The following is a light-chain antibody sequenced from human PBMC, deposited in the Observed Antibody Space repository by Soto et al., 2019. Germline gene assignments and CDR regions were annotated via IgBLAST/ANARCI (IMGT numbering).Light chain of an antibody. Sequence: EIVVTQSPCTLPLSPGERATLSCRASQSVSSTLAWYQQKPGQAPRLLIYGASTRATGIPARFSGSGSGTEFTLTTRSLPSEDLAVYYCQQYNKWPAFGQGTRWRL. J-gene: IGKJ5*01. CDR3: QQYNKWPA. V-gene: IGKV3D-15*01. CDR1: QSVSST. CDR2: GAS.